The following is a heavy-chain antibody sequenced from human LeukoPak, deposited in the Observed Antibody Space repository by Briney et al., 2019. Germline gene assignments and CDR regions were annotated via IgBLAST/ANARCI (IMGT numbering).Heavy chain of an antibody. CDR3: ARRAGAYSHPYDY. D-gene: IGHD4/OR15-4a*01. Sequence: GGTLRLSCTVSGFTVSSNSMSWVRQAPGKGLEWVSFIYSGNTHYSDSVKGRFTISRDNSKNTLYLQMNSLRAEDTAVYYCARRAGAYSHPYDYWGQGTLVTVSS. CDR2: IYSGNT. V-gene: IGHV3-53*01. CDR1: GFTVSSNS. J-gene: IGHJ4*02.